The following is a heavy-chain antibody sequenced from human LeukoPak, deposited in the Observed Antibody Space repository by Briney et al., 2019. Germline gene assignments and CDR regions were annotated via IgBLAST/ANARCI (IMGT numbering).Heavy chain of an antibody. CDR3: ARGSQWLGYYYFDY. V-gene: IGHV4-39*02. D-gene: IGHD6-19*01. J-gene: IGHJ4*02. CDR1: GGSISSSSYY. CDR2: IYYSGTT. Sequence: SETLSLTCTVSGGSISSSSYYWGWIRQPPGKGLEWIGSIYYSGTTYYNPSLNSRVTVSVDTSKNHFSLKLRSVTAADTAVYFCARGSQWLGYYYFDYWGQGTLVTVSS.